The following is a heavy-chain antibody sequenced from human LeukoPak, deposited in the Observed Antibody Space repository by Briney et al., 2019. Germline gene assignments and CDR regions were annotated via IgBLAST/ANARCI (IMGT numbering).Heavy chain of an antibody. CDR2: ISGSGGST. CDR3: AKDRRDIVVVPAAITGGTYGMDV. D-gene: IGHD2-2*01. V-gene: IGHV3-23*01. J-gene: IGHJ6*02. CDR1: GFTFSSYA. Sequence: GGSLRLSCAASGFTFSSYAMSWVRQAPGKGLEWVSAISGSGGSTYYADSVKGRFTISRDNSKNTLYLQMNSLRAEDTAVYYCAKDRRDIVVVPAAITGGTYGMDVWGQGTTVTVSS.